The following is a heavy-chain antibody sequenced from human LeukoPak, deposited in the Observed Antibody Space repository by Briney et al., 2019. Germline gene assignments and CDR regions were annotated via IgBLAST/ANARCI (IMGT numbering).Heavy chain of an antibody. Sequence: PGGSLRLSCAASGLPFSGTAMSWVRQAPGKGVEWVSAISNDGMKAYYADSVKGRFTISRDNSKKTVCLEMSSLPAADTGVYYCAKDGAQYSSGPECDPRGQGALVTVSP. D-gene: IGHD6-19*01. CDR2: ISNDGMKA. V-gene: IGHV3-23*01. CDR3: AKDGAQYSSGPECDP. J-gene: IGHJ5*02. CDR1: GLPFSGTA.